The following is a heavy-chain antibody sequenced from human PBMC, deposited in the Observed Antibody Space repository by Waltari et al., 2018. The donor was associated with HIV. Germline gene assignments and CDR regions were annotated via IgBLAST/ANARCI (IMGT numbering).Heavy chain of an antibody. CDR2: INTDETIR. CDR3: VSSGLDV. J-gene: IGHJ6*02. V-gene: IGHV3-74*01. Sequence: VQLVESGGDLAQPGGSLRLSCVASGFTFSNYWMHLVRQVPGKRLVWVARINTDETIRTYAENVKGRFTISRDNGKNTLYLQMNSLRVEDTAVYYCVSSGLDVWGQGTTVNVSS. CDR1: GFTFSNYW.